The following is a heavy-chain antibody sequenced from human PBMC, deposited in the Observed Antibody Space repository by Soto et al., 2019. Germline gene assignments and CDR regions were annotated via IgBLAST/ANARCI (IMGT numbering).Heavy chain of an antibody. J-gene: IGHJ4*02. CDR3: ARLYSSGWYVDY. Sequence: SETLSLTCTVSGGSISSYYWSWIRQPPGKGLEWIGYIYYSGSTNYNPSLKSRVTISVDTSKNQFSLKLSSVTAADTAVYYCARLYSSGWYVDYWGQGTLVTVSS. V-gene: IGHV4-59*01. CDR2: IYYSGST. D-gene: IGHD6-19*01. CDR1: GGSISSYY.